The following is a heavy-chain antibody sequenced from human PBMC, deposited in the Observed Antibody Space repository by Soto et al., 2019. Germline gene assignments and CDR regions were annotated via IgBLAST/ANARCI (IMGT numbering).Heavy chain of an antibody. J-gene: IGHJ4*01. CDR3: SRDKNWSYCY. Sequence: HPGGALLLSCTASGITCSSHWMDWVRQAPGQGLVWVSHIGPEGRRRSDADSVQRGCTMSRDNSKNTLYLQMNRLREEESAVDYCSRDKNWSYCYWGQEIGGTVAS. CDR1: GITCSSHW. D-gene: IGHD1-1*01. V-gene: IGHV3-74*01. CDR2: IGPEGRRR.